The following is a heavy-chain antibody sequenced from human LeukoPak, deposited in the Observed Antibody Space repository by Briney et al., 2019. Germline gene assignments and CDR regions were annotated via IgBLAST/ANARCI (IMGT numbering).Heavy chain of an antibody. V-gene: IGHV4-39*07. Sequence: PSETLSLTCTVSGGSISSSSYYWGWIRQPPGKGLEWIGSIYYSGSTYYNPSLESRVTISVDTSKNQFSLKLSSVTAADTAVYYCASSPLYSSSSNAFDIWGQGTMVTVSS. CDR1: GGSISSSSYY. J-gene: IGHJ3*02. D-gene: IGHD6-6*01. CDR3: ASSPLYSSSSNAFDI. CDR2: IYYSGST.